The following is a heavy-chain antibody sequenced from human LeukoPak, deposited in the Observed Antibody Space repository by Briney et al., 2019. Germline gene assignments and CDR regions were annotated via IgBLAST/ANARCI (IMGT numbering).Heavy chain of an antibody. Sequence: GGSLRLSCAASGFTFSSYSMNWVRQAPGKGLEWVSSISSSSSYIYYADSVKGRFTISRDNAKNSLYLQMNSLRAEDTAVYYWARVFGIAGTAVYYYYGRDVCCQVTTVTVFS. V-gene: IGHV3-21*01. CDR1: GFTFSSYS. CDR2: ISSSSSYI. CDR3: ARVFGIAGTAVYYYYGRDV. D-gene: IGHD6-13*01. J-gene: IGHJ6*02.